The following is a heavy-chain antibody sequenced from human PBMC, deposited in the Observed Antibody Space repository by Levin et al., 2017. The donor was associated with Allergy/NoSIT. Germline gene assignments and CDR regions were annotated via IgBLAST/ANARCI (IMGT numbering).Heavy chain of an antibody. Sequence: SETLSLTCTVSGGSVSSGTYYWSWIRQPPGKGLEWIGYINYRGSTKYNPSLKSRVTISVDKSKNEFSLKLSYVTAADTAVYYCARNRIVVAGGNDYYYGMDVWGQGTTVTVSS. D-gene: IGHD2-15*01. CDR3: ARNRIVVAGGNDYYYGMDV. V-gene: IGHV4-61*01. J-gene: IGHJ6*02. CDR1: GGSVSSGTYY. CDR2: INYRGST.